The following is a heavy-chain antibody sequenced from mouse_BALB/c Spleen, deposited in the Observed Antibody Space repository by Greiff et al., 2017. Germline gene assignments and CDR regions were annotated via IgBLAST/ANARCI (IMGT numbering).Heavy chain of an antibody. CDR2: INSNGGST. CDR3: TRHKADYGNYYFDY. J-gene: IGHJ2*01. D-gene: IGHD2-1*01. CDR1: GFAFSSYD. V-gene: IGHV5-6-2*01. Sequence: EVQGVESGGGLVKPGGSLKLSCAASGFAFSSYDMSWVRQTPEKRLELVAAINSNGGSTYYPDTVKGRFTISRDNAKNTLYLQMSSLKSEDTALYYCTRHKADYGNYYFDYGGQGTTRTVSS.